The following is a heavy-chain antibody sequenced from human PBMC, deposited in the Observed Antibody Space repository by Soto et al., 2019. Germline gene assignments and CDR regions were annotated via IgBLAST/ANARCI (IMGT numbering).Heavy chain of an antibody. Sequence: QVPLQESGPGLVKPSETLSLSCTVSGGSISSYYWSWIRQPPGKGLEWIGYVHDSWGSHYNPSLKGRPATPLDTSKGNFSRKRTSGPATDAAVYYCGRRGFGPPPAPVDVGGQGPTVTVS. CDR3: GRRGFGPPPAPVDV. D-gene: IGHD3-10*01. CDR2: VHDSWGS. J-gene: IGHJ6*02. CDR1: GGSISSYY. V-gene: IGHV4-59*08.